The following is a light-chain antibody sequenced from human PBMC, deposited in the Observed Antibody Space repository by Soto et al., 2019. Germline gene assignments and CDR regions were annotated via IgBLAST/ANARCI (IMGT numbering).Light chain of an antibody. CDR1: QSISSY. V-gene: IGKV1-39*01. Sequence: IPVTQSPPALSASARDRVTIICRASQSISSYLNWYQQKPGKAPKLLIYAASSLQSGVPSRFSGSGSGTDFTLTISSLQPEDFATYYCQQSYSIWTFGQGTIVDIK. CDR3: QQSYSIWT. J-gene: IGKJ1*01. CDR2: AAS.